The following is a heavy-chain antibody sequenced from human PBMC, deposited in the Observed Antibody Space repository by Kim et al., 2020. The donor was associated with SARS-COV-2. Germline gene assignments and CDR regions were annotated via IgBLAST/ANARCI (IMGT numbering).Heavy chain of an antibody. Sequence: SETLSLICTVSGGSISSGGYYWSWIRQHPGKGLEWIGYIYYSGSTYYNPSLKSRVTISVDTSKNQFSLKLSSVTAADTAVYYCARAGLWFGELSSALAYYFDYWGQGTLVTVSS. CDR1: GGSISSGGYY. J-gene: IGHJ4*02. CDR3: ARAGLWFGELSSALAYYFDY. D-gene: IGHD3-10*01. V-gene: IGHV4-31*03. CDR2: IYYSGST.